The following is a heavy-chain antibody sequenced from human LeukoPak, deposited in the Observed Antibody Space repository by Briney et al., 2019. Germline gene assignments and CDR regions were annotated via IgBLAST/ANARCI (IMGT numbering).Heavy chain of an antibody. CDR1: GFTVSSNY. CDR3: AREDILTGFDY. Sequence: PGGSLRLSCAASGFTVSSNYMGWVRQAPGKGLEWVSVIYSGGSTYYADSVKGRFTISRGNSKNTLYLQMNSLRAENTAVYYCAREDILTGFDYWGQGTLVTVSS. J-gene: IGHJ4*02. CDR2: IYSGGST. D-gene: IGHD3-9*01. V-gene: IGHV3-53*01.